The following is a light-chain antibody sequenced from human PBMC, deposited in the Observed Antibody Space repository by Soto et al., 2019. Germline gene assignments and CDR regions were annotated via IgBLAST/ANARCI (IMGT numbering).Light chain of an antibody. Sequence: QSALTQPPSASGSPGQSVTISCTGTSSDVGGYNYVSWYQQHPGKAPKLMIYEVSQRPSGVPDRFSGSKSGNTASLTVSGLQAEDEADYYCSSYAGRNSFVIFGGGTKLTVL. CDR1: SSDVGGYNY. J-gene: IGLJ2*01. CDR2: EVS. V-gene: IGLV2-8*01. CDR3: SSYAGRNSFVI.